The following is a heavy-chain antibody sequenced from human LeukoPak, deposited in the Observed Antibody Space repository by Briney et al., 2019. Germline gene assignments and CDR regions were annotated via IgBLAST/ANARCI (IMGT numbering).Heavy chain of an antibody. D-gene: IGHD6-13*01. CDR3: ARGGSSWFYYYYYMDV. J-gene: IGHJ6*03. V-gene: IGHV3-48*03. CDR1: GFTFSSYE. CDR2: ISSSGSTI. Sequence: GGSLRLSCAASGFTFSSYEMNWVRQAPGKGLEWVSYISSSGSTIYYADSVKGRFTISRDNAKNSLYLQMNSLRAEDTAVYYCARGGSSWFYYYYYMDVWGKGTTVTVSS.